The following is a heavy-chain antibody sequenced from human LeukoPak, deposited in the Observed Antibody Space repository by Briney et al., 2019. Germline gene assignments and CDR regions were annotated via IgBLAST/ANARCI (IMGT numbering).Heavy chain of an antibody. J-gene: IGHJ4*02. Sequence: SETLSLTCAVYGGSFSGYYWSWIRQPPGKGLEWIGEINHSGSTNYNPSLKSRVTISVDTSKNQFSLKLSSVTAADTAVYYCASLGYSYGYVFDYWGQGTLVTVSS. D-gene: IGHD5-18*01. V-gene: IGHV4-34*01. CDR3: ASLGYSYGYVFDY. CDR2: INHSGST. CDR1: GGSFSGYY.